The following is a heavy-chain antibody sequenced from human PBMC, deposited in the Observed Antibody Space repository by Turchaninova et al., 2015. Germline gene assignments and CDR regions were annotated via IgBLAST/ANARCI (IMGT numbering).Heavy chain of an antibody. CDR3: AKADYDDSSGYYPRAAY. J-gene: IGHJ4*02. D-gene: IGHD3-22*01. CDR1: GFSFRRYA. Sequence: EVQLVESGGGLVQPGGSLRLSCAASGFSFRRYAMRWVRQAPGKGVGWGSAVTGSGGITYSEDAGKGRVTVSREKSKNTLDLQMNSLRAEDAAVYYWAKADYDDSSGYYPRAAYWGQGTLVTVSS. V-gene: IGHV3-23*04. CDR2: VTGSGGIT.